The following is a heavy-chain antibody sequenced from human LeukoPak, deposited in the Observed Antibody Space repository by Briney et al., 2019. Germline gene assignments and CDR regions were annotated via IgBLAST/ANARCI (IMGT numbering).Heavy chain of an antibody. CDR2: ISGSGGST. Sequence: GGSLRLSCAASGFTFSSYAMSWVRQAPGKGLEWVSAISGSGGSTYYADSVKGRFTISRDNSKNTLYLQMSSLRAEDTAVYYCVKDGRPIRLGELSSLDYWGQGTLVTVSS. J-gene: IGHJ4*02. CDR3: VKDGRPIRLGELSSLDY. D-gene: IGHD3-16*02. V-gene: IGHV3-23*01. CDR1: GFTFSSYA.